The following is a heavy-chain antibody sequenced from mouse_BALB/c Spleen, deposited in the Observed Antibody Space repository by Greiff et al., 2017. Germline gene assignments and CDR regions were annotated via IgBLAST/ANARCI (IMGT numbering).Heavy chain of an antibody. CDR1: GFTFNTYA. V-gene: IGHV10-1*02. Sequence: EVKLMQSGAGLVQPKVSLKLSCAASGFTFNTYAMNWVRQAPGKGLEWVGRIRSKSNNYATYYADSVKDSFTISRDDSQSILYLQMNNLKTEDTAMYYCVRDDGYIWFAYWGQGTLVTVSA. D-gene: IGHD2-3*01. J-gene: IGHJ3*01. CDR3: VRDDGYIWFAY. CDR2: IRSKSNNYAT.